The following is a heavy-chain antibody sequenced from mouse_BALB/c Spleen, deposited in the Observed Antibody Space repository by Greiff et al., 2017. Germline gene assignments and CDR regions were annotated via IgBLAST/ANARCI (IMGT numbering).Heavy chain of an antibody. CDR2: IYWDDDK. V-gene: IGHV8-12*01. CDR3: ARRAGDYYAMDY. J-gene: IGHJ4*01. CDR1: GFSLSTSGMG. Sequence: QVTLKESGPGILQPSQTLSLTCSFSGFSLSTSGMGVSWIRQPSGKGLEWLAHIYWDDDKRYNPSLKSRLTISKDTSSNQVFLKITSVDTADTATYYCARRAGDYYAMDYWGQGTSVTVSS. D-gene: IGHD4-1*01.